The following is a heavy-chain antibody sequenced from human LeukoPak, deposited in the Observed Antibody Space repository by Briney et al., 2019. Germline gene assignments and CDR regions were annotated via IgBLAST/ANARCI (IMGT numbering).Heavy chain of an antibody. Sequence: WVRQAPGKGLEWIGSIYYSGSTYYNPSLKSRVTISVDTSKNQFSLKLSSVTAADTAVYYCASLDYGDYAWFDYWGQGTLVTVSS. CDR3: ASLDYGDYAWFDY. J-gene: IGHJ4*02. D-gene: IGHD4-17*01. V-gene: IGHV4-39*01. CDR2: IYYSGST.